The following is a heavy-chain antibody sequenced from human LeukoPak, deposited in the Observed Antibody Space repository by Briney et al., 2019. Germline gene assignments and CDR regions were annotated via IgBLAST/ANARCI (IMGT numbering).Heavy chain of an antibody. CDR1: GFTFSSYS. J-gene: IGHJ4*02. V-gene: IGHV3-23*01. Sequence: GGSLRRSCAASGFTFSSYSMNWVRQAPGKGLEWVSAISGSGGSTYYADSVKGRFTISRDNSKNTLYLQMNSLRPEDTAVYYCAKHYGDYAFEYWGQGTLVTVSS. CDR3: AKHYGDYAFEY. D-gene: IGHD4-17*01. CDR2: ISGSGGST.